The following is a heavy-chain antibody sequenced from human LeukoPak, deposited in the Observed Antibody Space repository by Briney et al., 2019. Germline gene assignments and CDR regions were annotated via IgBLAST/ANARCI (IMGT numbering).Heavy chain of an antibody. CDR3: ARGPDSSVDY. D-gene: IGHD3-22*01. CDR2: TWYDGSNK. Sequence: LSLTCTVSGGSISSYYWSWIRQPPGKGLEWVAVTWYDGSNKYYADSVKGRFTISRDNSKNTLYLQMNSLRAEDTAVYYCARGPDSSVDYWGQGILVTVSS. CDR1: GGSISSYY. V-gene: IGHV3-33*08. J-gene: IGHJ4*02.